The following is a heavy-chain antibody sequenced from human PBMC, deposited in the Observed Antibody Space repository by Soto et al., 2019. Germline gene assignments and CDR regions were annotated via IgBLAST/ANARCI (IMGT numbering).Heavy chain of an antibody. Sequence: QVQLQESGPGLVKPSGTLSLTCAVSGGSISSSNWWSWVRQPPGKGLEWIGEIYHSGSTNYNPSLKGRATXSXDXXQTQCSLKLSSVTAADTAVYYCARVSGSYYYGMDVWGQGTTVTVSS. D-gene: IGHD1-26*01. CDR3: ARVSGSYYYGMDV. CDR2: IYHSGST. V-gene: IGHV4-4*02. CDR1: GGSISSSNW. J-gene: IGHJ6*02.